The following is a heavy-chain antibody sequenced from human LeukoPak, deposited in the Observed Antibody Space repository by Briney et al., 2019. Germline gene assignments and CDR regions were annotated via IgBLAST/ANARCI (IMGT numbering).Heavy chain of an antibody. CDR2: IQYDGSNE. V-gene: IGHV3-30*02. D-gene: IGHD6-19*01. Sequence: PGGSLRLSCAASGFTFSSYGMHWVRQAPGKGLEWVAYIQYDGSNEQYAHSVKGRFRISRDSSKNILYLQMNSLRVEDTAVYYCARGSVSSGGGSDFDYWGQGTLVTVSS. CDR3: ARGSVSSGGGSDFDY. CDR1: GFTFSSYG. J-gene: IGHJ4*02.